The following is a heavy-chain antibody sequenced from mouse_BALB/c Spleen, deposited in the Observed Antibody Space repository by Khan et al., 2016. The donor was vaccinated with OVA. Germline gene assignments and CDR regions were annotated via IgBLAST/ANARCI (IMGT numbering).Heavy chain of an antibody. CDR2: IWSAGST. CDR3: ARRGYDYGRGALFAY. CDR1: GFSLTNYS. D-gene: IGHD2-4*01. J-gene: IGHJ3*01. Sequence: QVQLKQSGPGLVQPSQSLSITCTVSGFSLTNYSVHWVRQSPGKGLEWLGVIWSAGSTAYNAAFISRLTIRKDNSKSHVFFQMNRLQPNDTAIYYCARRGYDYGRGALFAYWGQGTLVTVSA. V-gene: IGHV2-2*02.